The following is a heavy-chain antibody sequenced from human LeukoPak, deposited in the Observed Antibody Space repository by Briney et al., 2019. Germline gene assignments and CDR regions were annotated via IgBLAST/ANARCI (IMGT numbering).Heavy chain of an antibody. D-gene: IGHD3/OR15-3a*01. J-gene: IGHJ4*02. V-gene: IGHV1-69*13. CDR3: ARGRDFWTGYYTDYDY. Sequence: ASVKVSCKASGGTFSSYAISWVRQAPGQGLEWMGGIVPIFGTANYAQKFQGRVTITADESTSTAYMELSSLRSEDTAVYYCARGRDFWTGYYTDYDYWGQGTLVTVSS. CDR1: GGTFSSYA. CDR2: IVPIFGTA.